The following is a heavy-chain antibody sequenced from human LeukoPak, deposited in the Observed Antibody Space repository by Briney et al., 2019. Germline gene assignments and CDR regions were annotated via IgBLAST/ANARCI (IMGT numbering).Heavy chain of an antibody. CDR2: IIPILGIA. CDR3: AREFPTYRSFDY. CDR1: GGTFSSYA. Sequence: SVKVSCQASGGTFSSYAISWVRQAPGQGLEWMGRIIPILGIANYAQKFQGRVTITADKSTSTAYMELSSLRSEDTAVYYCAREFPTYRSFDYWGQGTLVTVSS. D-gene: IGHD3-16*02. V-gene: IGHV1-69*04. J-gene: IGHJ4*02.